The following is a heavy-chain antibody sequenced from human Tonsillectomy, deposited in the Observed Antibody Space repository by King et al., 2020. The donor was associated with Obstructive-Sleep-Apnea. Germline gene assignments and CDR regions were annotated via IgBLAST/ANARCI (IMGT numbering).Heavy chain of an antibody. J-gene: IGHJ4*02. CDR1: GYSFTTYS. D-gene: IGHD2-2*01. CDR2: ISPYNGNT. Sequence: QLVQSGAEVKKPGASVKVSCKASGYSFTTYSVSWVRQAPGQGLEWMGWISPYNGNTNYAQKLQGRVFMTTDTSTSTAYMELRSLRSDDTAVYYCARSIVVLPAANFDYWGQGTLVTVSS. CDR3: ARSIVVLPAANFDY. V-gene: IGHV1-18*01.